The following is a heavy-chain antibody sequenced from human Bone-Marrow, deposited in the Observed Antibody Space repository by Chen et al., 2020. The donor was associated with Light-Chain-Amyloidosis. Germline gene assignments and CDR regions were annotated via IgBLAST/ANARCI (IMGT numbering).Heavy chain of an antibody. CDR1: GASIISSEYY. CDR3: ARGPSEVEWGVVKSAFAFDF. D-gene: IGHD2-21*01. V-gene: IGHV4-39*07. J-gene: IGHJ3*01. CDR2: IFRGDIT. Sequence: QLQLQESGPGPVEPSQTLSLTCTVSGASIISSEYYWGWMRQAPGKGLEWIGSIFRGDITYYTSSLKSRVTLSVDTSNNHISLRLRSVTAGDTAIYYCARGPSEVEWGVVKSAFAFDFWGQGTMVTVSS.